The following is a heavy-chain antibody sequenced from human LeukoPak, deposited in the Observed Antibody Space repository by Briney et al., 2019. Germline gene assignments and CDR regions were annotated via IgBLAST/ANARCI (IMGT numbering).Heavy chain of an antibody. CDR2: IKPLIGGT. CDR1: GYTFTDYY. J-gene: IGHJ6*02. Sequence: ASLKVSCKASGYTFTDYYLHWVRQAPGRGLEWMAWIKPLIGGTQYAQRFQGRVTMTRDTSISTVYMELSGLRSDDTAVYFCARDLALNHYYYYYGMDVSGQGTTVTVSS. CDR3: ARDLALNHYYYYYGMDV. V-gene: IGHV1-2*02.